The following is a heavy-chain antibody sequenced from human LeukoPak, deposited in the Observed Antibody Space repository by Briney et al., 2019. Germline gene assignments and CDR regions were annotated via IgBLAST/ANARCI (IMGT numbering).Heavy chain of an antibody. CDR3: ARVRHGAFDI. J-gene: IGHJ3*02. CDR2: IYYSGST. CDR1: GGSISSYY. Sequence: PSETLSLTCTVSGGSISSYYWSWIRKPPGKGLEWTGYIYYSGSTNYNPSLKSRVTISVDTSKNQFSLKLSSVTAADTAVYYCARVRHGAFDIWGQGTMVTVSS. V-gene: IGHV4-59*01.